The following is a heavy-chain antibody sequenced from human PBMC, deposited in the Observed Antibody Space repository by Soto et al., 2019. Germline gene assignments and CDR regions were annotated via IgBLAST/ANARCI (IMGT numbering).Heavy chain of an antibody. J-gene: IGHJ6*02. CDR2: INYRGGT. Sequence: QVQLQESGPRLVKPSETLSLTCTVSGGSLRNYYCSWFRQPPGKGLEWVAYINYRGGTVSNPSLQCRVTLSVRTSNDQCCLMVNSVTAADTVVYYCAGQGFGDLHGLVDVWGQGTTVTVSS. V-gene: IGHV4-59*08. CDR3: AGQGFGDLHGLVDV. D-gene: IGHD3-10*01. CDR1: GGSLRNYY.